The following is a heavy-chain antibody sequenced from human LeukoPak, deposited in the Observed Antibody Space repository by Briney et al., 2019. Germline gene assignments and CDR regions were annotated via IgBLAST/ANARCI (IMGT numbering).Heavy chain of an antibody. CDR2: ISSHNGNT. J-gene: IGHJ4*02. V-gene: IGHV1-18*01. D-gene: IGHD1-26*01. CDR3: ARDQRDGSGRSRSNYCFDY. CDR1: GYTFANYG. Sequence: GASVKGSCKASGYTFANYGISWVRQAPGQGLEWMGWISSHNGNTEYAQKFQGRVTMTTPTSTSTAYMELKRLRSDDTAVYYCARDQRDGSGRSRSNYCFDYWGQGTLVTASS.